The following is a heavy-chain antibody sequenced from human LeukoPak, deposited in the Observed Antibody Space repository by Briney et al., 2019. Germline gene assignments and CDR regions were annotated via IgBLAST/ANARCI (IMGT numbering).Heavy chain of an antibody. Sequence: SETLSLTCTVSGGFIASYFWSWIRQPAGKGLEWIGRIYTSGGSDYNPSLKSRVTMSLNTSENQFYLKMTSVTAAVSAVYNWARGPSGYYYEWGQGILVTVSS. CDR3: ARGPSGYYYE. CDR2: IYTSGGS. V-gene: IGHV4-4*07. CDR1: GGFIASYF. D-gene: IGHD3-22*01. J-gene: IGHJ4*02.